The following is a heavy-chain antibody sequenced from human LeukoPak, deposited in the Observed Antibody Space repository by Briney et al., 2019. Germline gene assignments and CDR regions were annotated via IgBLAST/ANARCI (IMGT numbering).Heavy chain of an antibody. D-gene: IGHD7-27*01. CDR3: VKTRTGGGAFDI. CDR1: GGSISSSSYY. Sequence: PSETLSLTCTVSGGSISSSSYYWGWIRQPPGKGLEWIGSIYYSGSTYYNPSLNSRVTMSLDTSKNQFSLKLLAMTAADTAIYYCVKTRTGGGAFDIWGQGTPVTVSS. J-gene: IGHJ3*02. V-gene: IGHV4-39*01. CDR2: IYYSGST.